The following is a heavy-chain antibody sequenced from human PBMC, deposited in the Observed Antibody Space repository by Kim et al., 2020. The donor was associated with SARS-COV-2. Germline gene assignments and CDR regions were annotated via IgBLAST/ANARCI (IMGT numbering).Heavy chain of an antibody. Sequence: SETLSLTCAVYGGSFSGYYWSWIRQPPGKGLEWIGEINHSGSTNYNPSLKSRVTISVDTSKNQFSLNLSSVTAADTAVYYCARAGVFRIAAAGRFDPWGQGTLVTVSS. V-gene: IGHV4-34*01. J-gene: IGHJ5*02. CDR1: GGSFSGYY. D-gene: IGHD6-13*01. CDR2: INHSGST. CDR3: ARAGVFRIAAAGRFDP.